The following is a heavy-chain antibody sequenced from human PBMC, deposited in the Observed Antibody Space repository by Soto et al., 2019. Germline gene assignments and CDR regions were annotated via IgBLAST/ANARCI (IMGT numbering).Heavy chain of an antibody. J-gene: IGHJ4*02. Sequence: SETLSLTCTVSGGSISSYYWSWIRQPPGKGLEWIGYIYYSGSTNYNPSLKSRVTISVDTSKNQFSLKLTSVTAADTAVYYCVRRHGLTIDAYYWGQGTLVTVSS. V-gene: IGHV4-59*08. CDR1: GGSISSYY. D-gene: IGHD3-10*01. CDR2: IYYSGST. CDR3: VRRHGLTIDAYY.